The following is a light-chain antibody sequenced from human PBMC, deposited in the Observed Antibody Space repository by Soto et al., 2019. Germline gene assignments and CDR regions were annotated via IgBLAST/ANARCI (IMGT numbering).Light chain of an antibody. Sequence: DIQMTQSPSTLSASVGDRVTITCRASQSISDSLAWYQQKPGKAPKLLIYEASSLMSGVPSRFSGSRSGTEYTLTISSLQPDDFATYYCQQYNGYWTFGQGTKVEIK. CDR3: QQYNGYWT. J-gene: IGKJ1*01. CDR1: QSISDS. CDR2: EAS. V-gene: IGKV1-5*03.